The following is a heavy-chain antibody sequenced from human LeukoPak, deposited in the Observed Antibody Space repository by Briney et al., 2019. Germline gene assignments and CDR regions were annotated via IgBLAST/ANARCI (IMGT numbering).Heavy chain of an antibody. CDR1: GYTFSSYG. V-gene: IGHV1-18*01. CDR3: ARDRYSFAIRGEDAFDV. CDR2: ISAYNGNT. Sequence: GASVKLSCKASGYTFSSYGISWVRQAPGQGLEWMAWISAYNGNTNSAQKFQDRVTATTDASTSTAYIELRSLRPDDTGVYFCARDRYSFAIRGEDAFDVWGQGTMVIVSS. J-gene: IGHJ3*01. D-gene: IGHD3-16*01.